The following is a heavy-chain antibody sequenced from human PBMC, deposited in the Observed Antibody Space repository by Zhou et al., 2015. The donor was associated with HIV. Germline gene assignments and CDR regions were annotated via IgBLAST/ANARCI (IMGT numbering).Heavy chain of an antibody. CDR1: GGTFSSYA. V-gene: IGHV1-69*12. J-gene: IGHJ3*02. CDR3: ARGRLASSLSGSYSLGVDAFDI. Sequence: QVQLVQSGAEVKKPGSSVKVSCKASGGTFSSYAISWVRQAPGQGLEWMGGIIPIFGTANYAQKFQGRVTITADESTSTAYMELSSLRSEDTAVYYCARGRLASSLSGSYSLGVDAFDIWGQGTMVTVSS. CDR2: IIPIFGTA. D-gene: IGHD1-26*01.